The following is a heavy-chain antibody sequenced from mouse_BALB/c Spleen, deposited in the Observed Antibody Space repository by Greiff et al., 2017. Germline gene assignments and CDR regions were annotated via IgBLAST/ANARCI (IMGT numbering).Heavy chain of an antibody. V-gene: IGHV14-3*02. J-gene: IGHJ2*01. CDR3: ARVTTVVAFDY. CDR2: IDPANGNT. Sequence: EVQGVESGAELVKPGASVKLSCTASGFNIKDTYMHWVKQRPEQGLEWIGRIDPANGNTKYDPKFQGKATITADTSSNTAYLQLSSLTSEDTAVYYCARVTTVVAFDYWGQGTTLTVSS. CDR1: GFNIKDTY. D-gene: IGHD1-1*01.